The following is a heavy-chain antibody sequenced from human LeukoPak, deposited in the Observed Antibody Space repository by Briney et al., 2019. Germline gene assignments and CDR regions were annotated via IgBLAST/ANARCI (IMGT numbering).Heavy chain of an antibody. V-gene: IGHV3-48*04. CDR2: ISSSGGTI. J-gene: IGHJ3*02. CDR3: ARGFPAGYSDTFDI. Sequence: GGSLRLSCAASGFTFSDYIINWVRQAPGKGLEWISYISSSGGTIYYADSVKGRFTISRDNTDNSLFLQMNSLRAEDTAVYYCARGFPAGYSDTFDIWGQGTMVTVSS. CDR1: GFTFSDYI. D-gene: IGHD6-13*01.